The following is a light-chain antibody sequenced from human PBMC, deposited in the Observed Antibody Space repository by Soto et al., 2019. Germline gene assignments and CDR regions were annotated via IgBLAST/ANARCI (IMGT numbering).Light chain of an antibody. CDR2: RAS. CDR3: QQTYIIPWT. CDR1: QNIVNY. J-gene: IGKJ1*01. V-gene: IGKV1-39*01. Sequence: DIQMTQSPSSLSGSVGDRVTISFRASQNIVNYLHWYQRKPGTAPRLLISRASTVRSGVPPRFSGSGSGRDFTLTISSLRPEDIGTYFCQQTYIIPWTFGPGTRV.